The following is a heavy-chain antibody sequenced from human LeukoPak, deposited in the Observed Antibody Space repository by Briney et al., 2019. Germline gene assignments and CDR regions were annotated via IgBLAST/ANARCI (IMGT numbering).Heavy chain of an antibody. J-gene: IGHJ4*02. D-gene: IGHD2-15*01. CDR2: INSGGYI. CDR3: AREGGYCFGAGCRYFDY. CDR1: GFAFSTYS. V-gene: IGHV3-21*01. Sequence: SGGSLRLSCAASGFAFSTYSMNWVRQAPGRGLEWVSSINSGGYIYYADSVKGRFTISRDNAQNSLYLQMNSLRAEDTAVYYCAREGGYCFGAGCRYFDYWGQGTLVTVSS.